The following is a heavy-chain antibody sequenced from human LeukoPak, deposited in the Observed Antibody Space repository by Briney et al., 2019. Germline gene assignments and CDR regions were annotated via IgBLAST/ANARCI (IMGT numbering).Heavy chain of an antibody. Sequence: ASVKVSCKASGGTFSSYAISWVRQAPGQGLEWMGGIIPIFGTANYAQKFQGRVTITADESTSTAYMELSSLRSEDTAVYYCARGSKSGYYDWFDPWGQGTLVTVSS. V-gene: IGHV1-69*13. CDR3: ARGSKSGYYDWFDP. CDR1: GGTFSSYA. CDR2: IIPIFGTA. J-gene: IGHJ5*02. D-gene: IGHD3-22*01.